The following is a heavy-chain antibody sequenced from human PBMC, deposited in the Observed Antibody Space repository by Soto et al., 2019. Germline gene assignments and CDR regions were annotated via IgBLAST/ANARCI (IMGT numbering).Heavy chain of an antibody. CDR3: ARVIPGYYYYGMDV. J-gene: IGHJ6*02. V-gene: IGHV1-69*12. CDR1: GGTFSSYG. CDR2: IIPIFGTT. D-gene: IGHD2-2*01. Sequence: QVQLVQSGAEVKKPGSSVKVSCKASGGTFSSYGISWVRQAPGQGLERMGGIIPIFGTTNYAQKFQGRVTXTADESTSTAYMELSSLRSEDTALYYCARVIPGYYYYGMDVWGQGTTVTVSS.